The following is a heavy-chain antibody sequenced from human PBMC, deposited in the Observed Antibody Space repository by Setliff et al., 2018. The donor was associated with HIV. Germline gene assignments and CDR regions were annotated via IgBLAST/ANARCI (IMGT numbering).Heavy chain of an antibody. Sequence: GESLKISCQGSGYTFADYWIGWVRQMPGKGLEWMGVIAPSDSDVRYSPSFQGQVTMSVDKSNSTAFLQWSSLRASDTAMYYCTRRRRAPGTGDLEAYWGQGTLVTVSS. D-gene: IGHD3-9*01. V-gene: IGHV5-51*01. J-gene: IGHJ4*02. CDR1: GYTFADYW. CDR3: TRRRRAPGTGDLEAY. CDR2: IAPSDSDV.